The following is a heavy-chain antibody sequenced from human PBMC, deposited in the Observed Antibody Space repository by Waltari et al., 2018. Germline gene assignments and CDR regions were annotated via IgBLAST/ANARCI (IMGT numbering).Heavy chain of an antibody. Sequence: EVQLVETGGGLIQPGGSLRLSCAASGFTVSGIYMSWVRQAPGKGREWVSVIYRGGNTYYADSVKGRFTVSRDNSKNMLYLQMSSLRVEDTAVYYCAVDSGYDILGNAFDIWGQGTMVTVSS. D-gene: IGHD5-12*01. CDR2: IYRGGNT. V-gene: IGHV3-53*02. J-gene: IGHJ3*02. CDR1: GFTVSGIY. CDR3: AVDSGYDILGNAFDI.